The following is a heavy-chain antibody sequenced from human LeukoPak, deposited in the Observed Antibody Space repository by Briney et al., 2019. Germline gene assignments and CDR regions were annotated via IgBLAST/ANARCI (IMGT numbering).Heavy chain of an antibody. D-gene: IGHD3-22*01. CDR2: INHSGST. CDR3: ARGGYYDSSARLRY. J-gene: IGHJ4*02. V-gene: IGHV4-34*01. Sequence: SETLSLTCAVYGGSFSGYYWSWIRQPPGKGLEWIGEINHSGSTNYNPSLKSRVTISVDTSKNQFSLKLSSVTAADTAVYYCARGGYYDSSARLRYWGQGTLVTVSS. CDR1: GGSFSGYY.